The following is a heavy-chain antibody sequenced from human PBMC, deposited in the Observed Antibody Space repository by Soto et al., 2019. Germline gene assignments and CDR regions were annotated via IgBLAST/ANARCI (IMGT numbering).Heavy chain of an antibody. CDR3: ARANVVVTAKETYYYGMDV. J-gene: IGHJ6*02. V-gene: IGHV1-69*13. D-gene: IGHD2-21*02. CDR1: GGTFSSYA. Sequence: ASVKVSCKASGGTFSSYALSWVRQAPGQGLEWMGGIIPIFGTANYAQKFQGRVTITADESTSTAYMELSSLRSEDTAVYYCARANVVVTAKETYYYGMDVWGQGTTVTVSS. CDR2: IIPIFGTA.